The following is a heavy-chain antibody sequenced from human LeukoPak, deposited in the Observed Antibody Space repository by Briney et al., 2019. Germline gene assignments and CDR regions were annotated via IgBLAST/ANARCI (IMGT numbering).Heavy chain of an antibody. CDR2: ISSSSSYI. D-gene: IGHD4-23*01. V-gene: IGHV3-21*01. Sequence: GGSLRLSCAASGFTFSSYSMNWVRQAPGKGLEWVSSISSSSSYIYYADSVKGRFTISRDNAKNSLYLQMSSLRAEDTAVYYCARDPRDYGGNSGFDYWGRGTLVTVSS. J-gene: IGHJ4*02. CDR1: GFTFSSYS. CDR3: ARDPRDYGGNSGFDY.